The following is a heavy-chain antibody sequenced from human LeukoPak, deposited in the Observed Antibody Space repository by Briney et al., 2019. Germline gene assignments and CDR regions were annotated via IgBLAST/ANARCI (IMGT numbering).Heavy chain of an antibody. Sequence: GGSLRLSCAASGFTFSDYAMSWVRQTPVKGLEWVSAISGSVGSTYYADSVKGRFTISRDNSKNTLYLQMNSLRAEGTAVYYCAKDSSSWDDDAFDIWGQGTMVTVSS. CDR3: AKDSSSWDDDAFDI. D-gene: IGHD6-13*01. CDR2: ISGSVGST. V-gene: IGHV3-23*01. CDR1: GFTFSDYA. J-gene: IGHJ3*02.